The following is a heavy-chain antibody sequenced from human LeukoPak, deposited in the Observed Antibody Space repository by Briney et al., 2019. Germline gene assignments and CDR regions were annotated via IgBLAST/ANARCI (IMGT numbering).Heavy chain of an antibody. CDR1: GGSVRTDY. D-gene: IGHD2-21*02. CDR3: AREKNHIVVVTAADAFDI. Sequence: SETLSLTCAVYGGSVRTDYWSWIRQPPGKGLEWIGEINHSGISSYNPSLRSRVTMSLDASRNQFSLKVSSVTAADTAVYYCAREKNHIVVVTAADAFDIWGQGTMVTVSS. J-gene: IGHJ3*02. V-gene: IGHV4-34*01. CDR2: INHSGIS.